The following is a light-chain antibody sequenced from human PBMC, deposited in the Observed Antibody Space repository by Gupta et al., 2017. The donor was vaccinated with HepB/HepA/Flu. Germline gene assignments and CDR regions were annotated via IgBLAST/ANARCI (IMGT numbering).Light chain of an antibody. V-gene: IGKV1-33*01. CDR1: QNSTNY. CDR2: DAP. Sequence: IPMPKSPSSLSASVGARVTITCQASQNSTNYLNWYQQKAGKAPKVLISDAPNLESGVPSRFSGSGSGTDFTLTISSLHAEDMATYYCQQYDSPPLTFGQGTKVEIK. CDR3: QQYDSPPLT. J-gene: IGKJ2*01.